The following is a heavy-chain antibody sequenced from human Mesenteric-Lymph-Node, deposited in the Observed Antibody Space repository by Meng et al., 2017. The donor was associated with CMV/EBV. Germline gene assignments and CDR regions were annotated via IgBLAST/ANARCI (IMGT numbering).Heavy chain of an antibody. D-gene: IGHD1-20*01. J-gene: IGHJ6*02. V-gene: IGHV4-59*01. CDR3: AKQAGITGMGGDYYYYGMDV. Sequence: GSLRLSCTVSGASISSFYWSWIRQPPGKGLEWIASFYYIGRTNYNPSLKSRLTVSTDTSRNQFSLTLSSVTAADTAVYYCAKQAGITGMGGDYYYYGMDVWGQGTTVTVSS. CDR1: GASISSFY. CDR2: FYYIGRT.